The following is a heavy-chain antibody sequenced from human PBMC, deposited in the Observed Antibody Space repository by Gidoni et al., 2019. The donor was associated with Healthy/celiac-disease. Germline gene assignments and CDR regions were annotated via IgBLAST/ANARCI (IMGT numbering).Heavy chain of an antibody. V-gene: IGHV3-21*01. D-gene: IGHD3-22*01. CDR2: ISSSSSYI. J-gene: IGHJ4*02. CDR3: ARDPRDYYDSSGYYVSFDY. CDR1: GFTFSSYS. Sequence: EVQLVESGGGLVKPGGSLRLSCAASGFTFSSYSMNWVRQAPGKGLEWVSSISSSSSYIYYADSVKGRFTISRDNAKNSLYLQMNSLRAEDTAVYYCARDPRDYYDSSGYYVSFDYWGQGTLVTVSS.